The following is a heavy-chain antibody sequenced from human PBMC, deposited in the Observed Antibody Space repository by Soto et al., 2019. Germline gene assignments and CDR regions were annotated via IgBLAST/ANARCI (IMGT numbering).Heavy chain of an antibody. D-gene: IGHD1-1*01. CDR3: ARDDSNDGDY. Sequence: ASVKVSCKASGYTFTSYGISWVRQAPGQGLEWMGWISAYNGNKNYAQKLQGRVTMNPDTSTSTAYMELRSLGSDDTAVYYCARDDSNDGDYWGQGTLVTVSS. V-gene: IGHV1-18*01. CDR2: ISAYNGNK. J-gene: IGHJ4*02. CDR1: GYTFTSYG.